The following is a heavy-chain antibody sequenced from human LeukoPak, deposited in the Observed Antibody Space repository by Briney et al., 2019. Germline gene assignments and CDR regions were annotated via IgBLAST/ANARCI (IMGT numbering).Heavy chain of an antibody. CDR1: GLTFRNHA. V-gene: IGHV3-30-3*01. D-gene: IGHD3-10*01. J-gene: IGHJ6*03. CDR3: VGSPTYYNVDV. Sequence: GGSLRLSCAASGLTFRNHAIHWVRQAPGKGLEWVTVISHDGGNDYYRDSVKGRFTISRDNSRDTVFLQMNSLRPGDTAVYYCVGSPTYYNVDVWGKGTTITVSS. CDR2: ISHDGGND.